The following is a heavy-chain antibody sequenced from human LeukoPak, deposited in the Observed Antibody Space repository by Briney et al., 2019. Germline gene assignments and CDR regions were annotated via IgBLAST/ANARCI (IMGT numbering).Heavy chain of an antibody. CDR1: GFTFSSYS. CDR2: ISGSGGST. D-gene: IGHD2-15*01. J-gene: IGHJ5*02. V-gene: IGHV3-23*01. CDR3: AKKGAATQYNWFDP. Sequence: GGSLRLSCAASGFTFSSYSMNWVRQAPGKGLEWVSAISGSGGSTYYADSVKGRFTISRDNSKNTLYLQMNGLRAEDTAVYYCAKKGAATQYNWFDPWGQGTLVTVSS.